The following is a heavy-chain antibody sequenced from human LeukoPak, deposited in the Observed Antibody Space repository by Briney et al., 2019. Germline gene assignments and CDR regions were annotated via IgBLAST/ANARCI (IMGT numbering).Heavy chain of an antibody. Sequence: LETLSLTCTVSGDSIISHSDYWGWIRQPPGKGLEWLGSIYYSGSAYYNVPLMSRVVLSVDTSKNQFSLKLTSVTAADTAMYFCVRERTEGYYDNSGSFDYWGQGILVTVSS. CDR2: IYYSGSA. CDR3: VRERTEGYYDNSGSFDY. CDR1: GDSIISHSDY. V-gene: IGHV4-39*07. D-gene: IGHD3-22*01. J-gene: IGHJ4*02.